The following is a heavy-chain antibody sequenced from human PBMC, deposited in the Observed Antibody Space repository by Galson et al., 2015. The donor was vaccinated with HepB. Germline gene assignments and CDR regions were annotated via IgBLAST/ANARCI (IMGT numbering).Heavy chain of an antibody. CDR1: GGTFSSYA. CDR2: IIPIFGTA. Sequence: SVKVSCKASGGTFSSYAISWVRQAPGQGLEWMGGIIPIFGTANYAQKFQGRVTITADESTSTAYMELSSLRSEDTAVYYCARGTGDYGDYTPFFDYWGQGTLVTVSS. V-gene: IGHV1-69*13. J-gene: IGHJ4*02. CDR3: ARGTGDYGDYTPFFDY. D-gene: IGHD4-17*01.